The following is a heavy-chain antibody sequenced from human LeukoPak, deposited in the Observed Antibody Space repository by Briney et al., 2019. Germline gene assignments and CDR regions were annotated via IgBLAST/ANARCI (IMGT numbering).Heavy chain of an antibody. V-gene: IGHV2-70*04. CDR2: IDWDDEK. D-gene: IGHD3-22*01. Sequence: SGPTLVHPTQTLTLTCTFSGFSLSTTGMRVFWIRQPPGKALEWLARIDWDDEKLYSTSLKTRLTISKDTSKKQVVLTMTNMDPVDTATYYCARMRYFDGSGYYIDYWGQGTLVTVSS. J-gene: IGHJ4*02. CDR1: GFSLSTTGMR. CDR3: ARMRYFDGSGYYIDY.